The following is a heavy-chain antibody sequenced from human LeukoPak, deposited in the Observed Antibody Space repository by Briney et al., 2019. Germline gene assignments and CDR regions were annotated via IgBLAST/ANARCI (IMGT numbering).Heavy chain of an antibody. CDR3: ARATYYDYVWGSYRTFPLIDY. D-gene: IGHD3-16*02. J-gene: IGHJ4*02. CDR1: GYSISSGYY. CDR2: IYHSGST. V-gene: IGHV4-38-2*02. Sequence: SETLSLTCTVSGYSISSGYYWGWIRQPPGKGLEWIGSIYHSGSTYYNPSLKSRVTISVDTSKNQFSLKLSSVTAADTAVYYCARATYYDYVWGSYRTFPLIDYWGQGTLVTVSS.